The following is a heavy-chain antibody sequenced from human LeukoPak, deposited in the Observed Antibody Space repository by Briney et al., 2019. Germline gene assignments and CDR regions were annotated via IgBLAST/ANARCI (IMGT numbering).Heavy chain of an antibody. Sequence: PSETLSLTCTVSGGSISSSSYYWGWIRQPPGKGLEWIGSIYYSGSTYYNPSLKSRVTISVDTPKDQFSLKLSSVTAADTAVYYCARRDRAVNAFDIWGQGTMVTVSS. J-gene: IGHJ3*02. CDR1: GGSISSSSYY. CDR2: IYYSGST. V-gene: IGHV4-39*01. CDR3: ARRDRAVNAFDI. D-gene: IGHD6-19*01.